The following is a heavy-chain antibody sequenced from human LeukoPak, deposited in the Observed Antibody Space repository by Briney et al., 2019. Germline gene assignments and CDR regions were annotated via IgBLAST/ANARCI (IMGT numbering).Heavy chain of an antibody. Sequence: GGSLRLSCAASGFTFSSYAMHWVRQAPGKGLEWVAVISYDGSNKYYADSVKGRFTISRDNSKNTLYLQMNSLRAEDTAVYYCARGDDGDYSWTWRGYFDYWGQGTLVTVSS. J-gene: IGHJ4*02. CDR2: ISYDGSNK. D-gene: IGHD4-17*01. CDR1: GFTFSSYA. V-gene: IGHV3-30*04. CDR3: ARGDDGDYSWTWRGYFDY.